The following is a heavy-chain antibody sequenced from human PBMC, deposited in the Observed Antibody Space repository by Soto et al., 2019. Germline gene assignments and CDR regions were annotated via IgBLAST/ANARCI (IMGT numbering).Heavy chain of an antibody. CDR1: GFTVSSNY. D-gene: IGHD2-21*02. CDR3: ARDKVVVTATSYYYYGMDV. Sequence: EVQLVESGGGLVQPGGSLRLSCAASGFTVSSNYMSWVRQAPGKGLEWVSVIYSGGSTYYADSVKGRFTISRDNSKNTLYRQMNSLRAEDTAVYYCARDKVVVTATSYYYYGMDVWGQGTTVTVSS. CDR2: IYSGGST. V-gene: IGHV3-66*01. J-gene: IGHJ6*02.